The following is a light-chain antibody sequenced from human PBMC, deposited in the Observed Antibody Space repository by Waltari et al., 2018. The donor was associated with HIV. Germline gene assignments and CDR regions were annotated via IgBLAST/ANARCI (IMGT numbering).Light chain of an antibody. CDR3: SSYAPTNNFYVL. Sequence: QSALTPPPSASGSPGQSVTISCTGTSSDIGGYNYVSCYQQHPGNAPKLIMTEVTKRPSGVPDRFSGSKSGNTASLTVSGLQAEDEAHYYCSSYAPTNNFYVLFGGGTALTVL. J-gene: IGLJ2*01. V-gene: IGLV2-8*01. CDR1: SSDIGGYNY. CDR2: EVT.